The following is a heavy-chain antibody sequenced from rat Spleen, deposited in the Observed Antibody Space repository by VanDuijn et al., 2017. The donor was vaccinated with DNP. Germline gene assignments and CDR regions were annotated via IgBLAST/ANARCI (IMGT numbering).Heavy chain of an antibody. Sequence: QLVESGGGLVQSGRSLKLSCTASGFSFSDYNMAWVRQAPKKGLEWVATISYDGVITYYRDSVKGRFTISRDNTRSTLYLQMDSLRSEDTATYYCAEDYSGDNWFEYWGQGVMVTVSS. J-gene: IGHJ2*01. CDR2: ISYDGVIT. D-gene: IGHD1-1*01. CDR3: AEDYSGDNWFEY. CDR1: GFSFSDYN. V-gene: IGHV5-7*01.